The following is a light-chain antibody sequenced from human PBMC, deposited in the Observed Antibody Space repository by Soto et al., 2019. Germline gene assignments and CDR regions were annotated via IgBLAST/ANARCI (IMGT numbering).Light chain of an antibody. CDR3: RLGYSYPRT. V-gene: IGKV1-6*01. CDR1: QAIRKE. J-gene: IGKJ4*02. CDR2: AAS. Sequence: AIQMTQSPSTLSASVGDRVTITCRAGQAIRKELAWYQHKPGRAPNLLVSAASTLPTGVPSRFSGSGSGSDFTLTISVVHHEAFANYCHRLGYSYPRTFGGGTKVDI.